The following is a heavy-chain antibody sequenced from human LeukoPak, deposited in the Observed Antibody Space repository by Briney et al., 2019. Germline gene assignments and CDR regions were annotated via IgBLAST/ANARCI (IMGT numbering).Heavy chain of an antibody. J-gene: IGHJ4*02. CDR3: ARGGRIAAALFDY. V-gene: IGHV4-34*01. Sequence: KTSETLSLTCTVFYGSFSGYYWSWIRQPPGKGLEWIGEINHNGNTNYNPSLKSRVTISVDTSKDQFSLKLSSVTAADTAVYYCARGGRIAAALFDYWGQGTLVTVSS. CDR2: INHNGNT. D-gene: IGHD6-13*01. CDR1: YGSFSGYY.